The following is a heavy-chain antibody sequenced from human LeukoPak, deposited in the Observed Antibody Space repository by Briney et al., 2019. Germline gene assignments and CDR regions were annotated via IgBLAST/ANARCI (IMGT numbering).Heavy chain of an antibody. CDR2: IESSGGST. Sequence: GGSLRLSCAASGFTFSSYAMSWVRQAPGKGLEWVSSIESSGGSTYYADSVKGRFTISRDNSKNTFYLQMNSLRADDTAVYYCAKGSGSGWYGWFAPWGQGTLVTVSS. J-gene: IGHJ5*02. CDR3: AKGSGSGWYGWFAP. V-gene: IGHV3-23*01. D-gene: IGHD6-19*01. CDR1: GFTFSSYA.